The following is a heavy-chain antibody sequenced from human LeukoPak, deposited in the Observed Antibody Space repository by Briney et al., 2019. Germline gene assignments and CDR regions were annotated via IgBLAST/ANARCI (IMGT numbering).Heavy chain of an antibody. D-gene: IGHD1-1*01. CDR2: IYYSGST. V-gene: IGHV4-59*06. J-gene: IGHJ6*02. Sequence: SETLSLICIVSGGPINNYYWTWIRQHPGKGLEWIGYIYYSGSTYYNPSLKSRFTISLDTSNNQFSLKLSSVTAADTAVYYCARSRTGTDYAMDVWGQGTTVTVSS. CDR3: ARSRTGTDYAMDV. CDR1: GGPINNYY.